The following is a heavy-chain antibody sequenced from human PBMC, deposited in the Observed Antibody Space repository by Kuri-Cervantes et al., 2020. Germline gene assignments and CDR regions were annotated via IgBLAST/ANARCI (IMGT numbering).Heavy chain of an antibody. V-gene: IGHV1-18*04. CDR1: GYTFTGYY. D-gene: IGHD3-22*01. CDR3: ARGRGYYDSSGYTAFDI. Sequence: ASVKVSCKGSGYTFTGYYMHWVRQAPGQGLEWMGWISAYNGNTNYAQKLQGRVTMTTDTSTSTAYMELRSLRSDDTAVYYCARGRGYYDSSGYTAFDIWGQETMVTVSS. CDR2: ISAYNGNT. J-gene: IGHJ3*02.